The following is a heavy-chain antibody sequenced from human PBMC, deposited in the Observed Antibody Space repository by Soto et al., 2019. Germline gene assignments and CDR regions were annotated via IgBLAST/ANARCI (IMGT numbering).Heavy chain of an antibody. D-gene: IGHD3-10*01. J-gene: IGHJ6*02. CDR2: MNPNSGNT. V-gene: IGHV1-8*01. Sequence: QVQLVQSGAEVKKPGASVKVSCKASGYTFTSYDINWVRQATGQGLEWMGWMNPNSGNTGYAQKFQGRVTMTRNTSISTAXXXLXXLRSEDTAVYYCARETIIMVRGVIGGYYYYYGMDVWGQGTTVTVSS. CDR1: GYTFTSYD. CDR3: ARETIIMVRGVIGGYYYYYGMDV.